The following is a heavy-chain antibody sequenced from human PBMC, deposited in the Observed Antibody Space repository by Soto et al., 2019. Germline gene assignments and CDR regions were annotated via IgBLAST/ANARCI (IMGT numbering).Heavy chain of an antibody. D-gene: IGHD7-27*01. Sequence: QITLKESGPPRVKPTQTLTLTCTFSGFSLTTSGVGVGWIRKTPGKALEWLAVIYWDDDKRYSPSLKSRLTITKDTSKNQVVLTMAYVDPVDTATYFCAHRGYMNGNWDQGYFDFWGQGTLVTVSS. CDR2: IYWDDDK. V-gene: IGHV2-5*02. CDR1: GFSLTTSGVG. CDR3: AHRGYMNGNWDQGYFDF. J-gene: IGHJ4*02.